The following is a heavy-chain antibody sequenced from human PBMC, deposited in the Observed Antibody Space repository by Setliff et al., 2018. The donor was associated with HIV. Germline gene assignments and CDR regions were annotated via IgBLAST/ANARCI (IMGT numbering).Heavy chain of an antibody. V-gene: IGHV4-59*11. CDR3: PRAAYSYGRIYFDY. J-gene: IGHJ4*02. CDR1: GGSISSHY. CDR2: IYYSGST. Sequence: SETLSLTCNVSGGSISSHYWRWIRQPPGKGLELIGYIYYSGSTNYNPSLKSRVTISIDTSKNQFSLKPSSVTAADTARYYCPRAAYSYGRIYFDYWGQGTLVTVSS. D-gene: IGHD5-18*01.